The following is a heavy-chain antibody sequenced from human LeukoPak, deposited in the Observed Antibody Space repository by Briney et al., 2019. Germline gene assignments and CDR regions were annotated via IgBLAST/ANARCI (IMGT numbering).Heavy chain of an antibody. V-gene: IGHV3-15*04. CDR3: TTGTRGD. CDR1: GFTFSSYA. CDR2: IASKTDGGAT. Sequence: GGSLRLSCAASGFTFSSYAMNWVRQAPGEGLDWVGRIASKTDGGATDYAAPVKGRFTISRDDSKNTLNLQMNSLKTEDTAVYYCTTGTRGDWGQGTLVTVSS. D-gene: IGHD3-10*01. J-gene: IGHJ4*02.